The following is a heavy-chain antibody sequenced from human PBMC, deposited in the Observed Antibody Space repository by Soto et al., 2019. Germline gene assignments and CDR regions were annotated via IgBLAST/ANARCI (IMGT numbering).Heavy chain of an antibody. J-gene: IGHJ2*01. D-gene: IGHD1-1*01. CDR2: VSKDGTKK. CDR1: GFTFSHYT. CDR3: TRDRLDPVSLLRKVAFRDGRYLDL. Sequence: QVQLVESGGGVVQPGRSLTLSCAGSGFTFSHYTIHWVRQAPGKGLEWVAVVSKDGTKKSYEDSVKDQFTVSRDKSKNAIYLNMNILRVEDMAIYIYTRDRLDPVSLLRKVAFRDGRYLDLSCGITLHTVS. V-gene: IGHV3-30-3*01.